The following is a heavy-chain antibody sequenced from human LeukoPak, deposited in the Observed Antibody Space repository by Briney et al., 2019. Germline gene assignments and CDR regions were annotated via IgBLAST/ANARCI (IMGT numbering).Heavy chain of an antibody. CDR3: ARDWGWTTFDS. CDR1: GFTLSSHW. J-gene: IGHJ4*02. CDR2: LNQDGNVW. Sequence: GGSLRLSCAASGFTLSSHWMTWVRQAPGKGLEFVANLNQDGNVWNYVDSVRGRFTISRDNAKNSVHLQLNSLRVEDTAVYYCARDWGWTTFDSWGQGTLVAVSS. D-gene: IGHD3-16*01. V-gene: IGHV3-7*01.